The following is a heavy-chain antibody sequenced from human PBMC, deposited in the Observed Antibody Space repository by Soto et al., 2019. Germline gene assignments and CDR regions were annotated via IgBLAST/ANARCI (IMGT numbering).Heavy chain of an antibody. CDR3: ARDRDSSGSLSCH. CDR2: ISTYNGKT. D-gene: IGHD3-22*01. CDR1: GYTFTSYG. V-gene: IGHV1-18*01. J-gene: IGHJ4*02. Sequence: QVQLVQSGAEVKKPGASVKVSCKASGYTFTSYGLSWVRQAPGQGLEWMGWISTYNGKTTYAQKLQGRVTMTTDTSTRTAFMELRNLRSDDTAVYYCARDRDSSGSLSCHWGQGTLVTVSS.